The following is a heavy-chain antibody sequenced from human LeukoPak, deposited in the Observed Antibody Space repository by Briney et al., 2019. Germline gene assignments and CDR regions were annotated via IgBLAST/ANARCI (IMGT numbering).Heavy chain of an antibody. J-gene: IGHJ5*02. Sequence: PGGSLRLSCEAFGFTFGRDWMSWVRQAPGKGLEWVATIKFDESETYYVDSVKGRFAVSRDNGQNSLFLQMSSLRVEDTALYFCAKWDFFGDYFTFDPRGQGVLVIVSS. CDR3: AKWDFFGDYFTFDP. CDR1: GFTFGRDW. V-gene: IGHV3-7*01. D-gene: IGHD2/OR15-2a*01. CDR2: IKFDESET.